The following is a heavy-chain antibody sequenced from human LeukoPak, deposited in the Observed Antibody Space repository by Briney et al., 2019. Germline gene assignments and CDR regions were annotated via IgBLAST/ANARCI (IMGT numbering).Heavy chain of an antibody. Sequence: GGSLRLSCAAPGFIFSNYGMGWVRQAPGKGLEWVSAIGSSGSTTYYADSVKGRFTISRDNSKNTLYLQMNSLRAEDTAVYYCAKIVAGLDYWGQGTLVTVSS. V-gene: IGHV3-23*01. J-gene: IGHJ4*02. CDR2: IGSSGSTT. CDR3: AKIVAGLDY. CDR1: GFIFSNYG. D-gene: IGHD2-15*01.